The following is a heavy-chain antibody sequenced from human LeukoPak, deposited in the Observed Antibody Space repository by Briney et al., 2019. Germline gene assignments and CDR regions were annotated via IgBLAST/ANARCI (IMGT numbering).Heavy chain of an antibody. CDR3: ARAHYYGSGSYLFDP. D-gene: IGHD3-10*01. CDR1: GFTFSSYA. V-gene: IGHV3-23*01. CDR2: ISGSGGST. Sequence: GGSLRLSCAASGFTFSSYAMSWVRQAPGKGLEWVSAISGSGGSTYYADSVKGRFTISRDNSKNTLYLQMNSLRAEDTAVYYCARAHYYGSGSYLFDPWGQGTLVTVSS. J-gene: IGHJ5*02.